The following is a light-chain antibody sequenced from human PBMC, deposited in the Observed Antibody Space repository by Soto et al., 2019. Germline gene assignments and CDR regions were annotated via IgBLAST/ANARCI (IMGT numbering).Light chain of an antibody. Sequence: QAALTPPPSVSGSPGQSVTISCTGTSTDFVSYNRVSWYQQQPGTAPNLMIYEVSKRPSGAPGRFNGSKSGNSASLTISLLRVTLVADFSCRSHSCENAYGFGTGTKVTVL. CDR1: STDFVSYNR. V-gene: IGLV2-18*02. J-gene: IGLJ1*01. CDR2: EVS. CDR3: RSHSCENAYG.